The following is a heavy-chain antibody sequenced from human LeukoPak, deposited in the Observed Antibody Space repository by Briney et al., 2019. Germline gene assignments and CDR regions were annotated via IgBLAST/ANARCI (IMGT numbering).Heavy chain of an antibody. CDR3: ARDGDYGDYNDAFDI. J-gene: IGHJ3*02. V-gene: IGHV3-21*01. CDR2: ISSSSSYI. CDR1: GFTFSSYS. D-gene: IGHD4-17*01. Sequence: GGSLRLSCAASGFTFSSYSMNWVRHAPGKGLEWVSSISSSSSYIYYADSVKGRFTISRDNAKNSLYLQMNSLRAEDTAVYYCARDGDYGDYNDAFDIWGQGTMVTVCS.